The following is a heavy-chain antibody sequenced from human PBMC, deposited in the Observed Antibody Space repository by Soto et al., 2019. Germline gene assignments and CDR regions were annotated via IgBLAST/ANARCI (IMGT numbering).Heavy chain of an antibody. J-gene: IGHJ1*01. CDR1: GFTFDDYA. CDR2: ISWNSGSI. D-gene: IGHD6-19*01. Sequence: EVQLVESGGGLVQPGRSLRLSCAASGFTFDDYAMHWVRQAPGKGLEWVSGISWNSGSIGYADSVKGRFTSSRDNAKNSLYLQMNSLRAEDTALYYCAKGLYSSRWYEYFQHWGQGTLVTVSS. CDR3: AKGLYSSRWYEYFQH. V-gene: IGHV3-9*01.